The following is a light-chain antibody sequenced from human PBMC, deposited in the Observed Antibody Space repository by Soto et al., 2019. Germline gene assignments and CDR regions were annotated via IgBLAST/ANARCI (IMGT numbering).Light chain of an antibody. CDR1: QTINNY. J-gene: IGKJ5*01. Sequence: EIVMTQSPATLSVSPGERATLSCRASQTINNYLAWYQQRPGQAPRLLIYGASTRATGIPARFSGSGSGTEFTLSISSLQSEDFEIYYCQKYNNWPPETFGQGTRLEIK. V-gene: IGKV3-15*01. CDR3: QKYNNWPPET. CDR2: GAS.